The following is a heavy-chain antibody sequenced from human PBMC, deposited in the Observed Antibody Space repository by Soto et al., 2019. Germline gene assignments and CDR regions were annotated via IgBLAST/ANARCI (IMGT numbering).Heavy chain of an antibody. CDR3: AKAAEVATITEIIFDY. Sequence: GGSLRLSCAASGFTFDDYAMHWVRQAPGKGLEWVSGISWNSGSIGYADSVKGRFTISRDNAKNSLYLQMNSLRAEDTALYYCAKAAEVATITEIIFDYWGQGTLVTVSS. CDR2: ISWNSGSI. CDR1: GFTFDDYA. D-gene: IGHD5-12*01. J-gene: IGHJ4*02. V-gene: IGHV3-9*01.